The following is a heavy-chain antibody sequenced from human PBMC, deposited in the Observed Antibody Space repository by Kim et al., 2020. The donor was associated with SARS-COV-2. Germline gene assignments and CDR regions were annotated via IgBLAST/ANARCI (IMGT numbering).Heavy chain of an antibody. CDR1: GFTFSDYY. CDR2: ISSSSSYT. Sequence: GGSLRLSCAASGFTFSDYYMSWIRQAPGKGLEWVSYISSSSSYTNYADSVKGRFTISRDNAKNSLYLQMNSLRAEDTAVYYCARDRGEYYGDYWGQGTLVTVSS. V-gene: IGHV3-11*06. CDR3: ARDRGEYYGDY. D-gene: IGHD3-10*01. J-gene: IGHJ4*02.